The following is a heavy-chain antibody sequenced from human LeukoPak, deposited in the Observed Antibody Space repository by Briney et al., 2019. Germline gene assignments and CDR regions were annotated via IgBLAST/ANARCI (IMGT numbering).Heavy chain of an antibody. D-gene: IGHD6-19*01. V-gene: IGHV3-23*01. J-gene: IGHJ4*02. CDR3: AIDPYSSGWRGGDYFDY. CDR1: GFTFSTYA. CDR2: ICAGGGGGST. Sequence: GGSLRLSCAASGFTFSTYAMSWVRQAPGKGLEWVSSICAGGGGGSTVYADSVKGRFAISRDNSKNTLFLQMNNLRAEDTAVYYCAIDPYSSGWRGGDYFDYWGQGTLVTVSS.